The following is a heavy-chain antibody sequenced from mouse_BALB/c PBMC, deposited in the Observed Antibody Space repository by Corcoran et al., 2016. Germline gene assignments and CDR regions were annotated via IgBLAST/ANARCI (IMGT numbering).Heavy chain of an antibody. V-gene: IGHV9-3-1*01. CDR1: GYTFTNYG. D-gene: IGHD1-1*01. CDR2: INTYTGEP. CDR3: ARSPFITTVVAPFDY. J-gene: IGHJ2*01. Sequence: QIQLVQSGPELKKPGETVKISCKASGYTFTNYGMNWVKQAPGKGLKWMGWINTYTGEPTYADDFKGRFAFSLETSASTAYLQINNLKNEDTATYFCARSPFITTVVAPFDYWGQGTTLTVSS.